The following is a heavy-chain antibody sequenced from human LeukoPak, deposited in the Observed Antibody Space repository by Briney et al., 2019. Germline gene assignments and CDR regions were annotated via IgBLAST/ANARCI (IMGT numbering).Heavy chain of an antibody. Sequence: PSETLSLTCAVYGGSFSGYYWSWLRQPPRKGLEWIGEINHSGSTNYNPSLKSRVTISVDTSKNQFSLKLSSVTAADTAVYYCARGYGSGSPLRYWGQGTLVTVSS. D-gene: IGHD3-10*01. J-gene: IGHJ4*02. CDR3: ARGYGSGSPLRY. CDR2: INHSGST. CDR1: GGSFSGYY. V-gene: IGHV4-34*01.